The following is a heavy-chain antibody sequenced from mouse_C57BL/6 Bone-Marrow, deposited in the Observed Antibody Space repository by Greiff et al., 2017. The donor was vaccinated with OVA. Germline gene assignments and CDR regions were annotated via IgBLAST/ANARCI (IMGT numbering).Heavy chain of an antibody. Sequence: VQLQQSGAELVRPGASVKLSCTASGFNIKDDYMHWVKQRPEQGLEWIGWIDPENGDTEYASKFQGKATITADTSSNTAYLQLSSLTSEDTAVYYCTTGGLGPFAYWGQGTLVTVSA. V-gene: IGHV14-4*01. J-gene: IGHJ3*01. CDR3: TTGGLGPFAY. CDR2: IDPENGDT. CDR1: GFNIKDDY. D-gene: IGHD4-1*01.